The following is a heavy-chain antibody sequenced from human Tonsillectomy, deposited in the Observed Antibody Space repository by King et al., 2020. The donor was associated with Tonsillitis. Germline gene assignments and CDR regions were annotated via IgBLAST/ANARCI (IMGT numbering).Heavy chain of an antibody. D-gene: IGHD3-10*01. Sequence: VQLVESGAEVKKPGASVKVSCKTSGYTFTGYYMHWVRQAPGQGLEWMGWINPKSGGTNYAQNFQGRVTMTRETSISTADMELRTLTSDDTAVYYCARSTLRQQVVVLGVRFDPWCHGTLVTVSS. J-gene: IGHJ5*02. CDR3: ARSTLRQQVVVLGVRFDP. CDR2: INPKSGGT. CDR1: GYTFTGYY. V-gene: IGHV1-2*02.